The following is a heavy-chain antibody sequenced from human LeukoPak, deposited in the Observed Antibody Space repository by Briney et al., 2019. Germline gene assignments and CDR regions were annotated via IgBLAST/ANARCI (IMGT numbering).Heavy chain of an antibody. CDR1: GFTFSSYA. V-gene: IGHV3-23*01. Sequence: GGSLRLSCAASGFTFSSYAMSWVRQAPGKGLEWVSAISGSGGSTYYADSVKGRFTISRDNSKNTLYLQMNSLRAEDTAVYYCAKGRPVLGYGRHGDFQHWGQGTLVTVSS. J-gene: IGHJ1*01. CDR2: ISGSGGST. D-gene: IGHD4-17*01. CDR3: AKGRPVLGYGRHGDFQH.